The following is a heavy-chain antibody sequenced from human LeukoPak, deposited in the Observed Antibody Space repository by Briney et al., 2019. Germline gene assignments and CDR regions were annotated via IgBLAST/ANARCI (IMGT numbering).Heavy chain of an antibody. CDR3: ARAPAYCGGDCYAGPFDH. J-gene: IGHJ4*02. CDR1: GYIFPGYY. CDR2: INPNSGGT. V-gene: IGHV1-2*02. D-gene: IGHD2-21*02. Sequence: ASVKVSCKASGYIFPGYYIHWLRQAPGQGLECMGWINPNSGGTDSAQKFQGRVTMTRDTAISTAHMELNNLSSDDTAVYYCARAPAYCGGDCYAGPFDHWGQGTLVTVSS.